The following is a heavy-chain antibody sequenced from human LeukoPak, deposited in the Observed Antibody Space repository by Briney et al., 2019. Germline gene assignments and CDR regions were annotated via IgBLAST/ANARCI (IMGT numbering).Heavy chain of an antibody. Sequence: SGTLSLTCAVSGGSISSSNWWSWVRQPPGKGLEWIGEIYHSGSTNYNPSPKSRVTISVDTSKNQFSLKLSSVTAADTAVYYCARDAENYYGSGSFDYWGQGTLVTVSS. CDR3: ARDAENYYGSGSFDY. J-gene: IGHJ4*02. CDR2: IYHSGST. D-gene: IGHD3-10*01. V-gene: IGHV4-4*02. CDR1: GGSISSSNW.